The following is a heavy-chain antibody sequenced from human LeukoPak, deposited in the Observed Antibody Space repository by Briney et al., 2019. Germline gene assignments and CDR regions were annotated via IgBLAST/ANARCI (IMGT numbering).Heavy chain of an antibody. CDR2: INHSGNT. CDR3: ERRGGKVVTGIPGGDY. Sequence: NPSETLSLTCALYGPSFSGYYWSWLRQPPGKGLEWLVEINHSGNTNYNPSPKSRVTISEATSKNQVFMKLSSETAAGTAVYCCERRGGKVVTGIPGGDYWGEGTLVTVSS. V-gene: IGHV4-34*01. D-gene: IGHD2-2*02. CDR1: GPSFSGYY. J-gene: IGHJ4*02.